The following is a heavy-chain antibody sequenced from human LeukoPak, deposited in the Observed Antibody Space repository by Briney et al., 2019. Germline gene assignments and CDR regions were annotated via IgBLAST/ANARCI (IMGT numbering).Heavy chain of an antibody. V-gene: IGHV1-8*02. CDR3: ARSAGGLRYFDWLQYYYYYMDV. D-gene: IGHD3-9*01. CDR1: GGTFSSYA. Sequence: ASVKVSCKASGGTFSSYAISWVRQATGQGLEWMGWMNPNSGNTGYAQKFQGRVTMTRNTSISTAYMELSSLRSEDTAVYYCARSAGGLRYFDWLQYYYYYMDVWGKGTTVTISS. CDR2: MNPNSGNT. J-gene: IGHJ6*03.